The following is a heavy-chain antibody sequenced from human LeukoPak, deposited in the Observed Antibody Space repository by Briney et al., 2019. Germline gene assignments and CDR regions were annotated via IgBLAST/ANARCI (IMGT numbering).Heavy chain of an antibody. CDR1: GDSISGYY. CDR3: ARPSSLQGYYFDY. Sequence: PETLSLTCTVSGDSISGYYWSWIRQHPRKRPEWIGDVHSCGSPNYPPSPQSRVPIPVDTSKKQFSLKLRAVKAADSALYYCARPSSLQGYYFDYWGRGTLVTVSS. D-gene: IGHD6-6*01. J-gene: IGHJ4*02. CDR2: VHSCGSP. V-gene: IGHV4-4*09.